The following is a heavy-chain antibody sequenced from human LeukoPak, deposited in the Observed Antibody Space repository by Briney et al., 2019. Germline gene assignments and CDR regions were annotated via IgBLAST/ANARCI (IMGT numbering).Heavy chain of an antibody. Sequence: ASVKVSCKASGYTFTSYYMHWVRQAPGQGLEWMGIINPSGGSTSCAQKFQGRVTMTRDTSTSTAYMELRSLRSDDTAVYYCAGGIAVAGTALDYWGQGTLVTVSS. CDR2: INPSGGST. V-gene: IGHV1-46*01. CDR3: AGGIAVAGTALDY. CDR1: GYTFTSYY. D-gene: IGHD6-19*01. J-gene: IGHJ4*02.